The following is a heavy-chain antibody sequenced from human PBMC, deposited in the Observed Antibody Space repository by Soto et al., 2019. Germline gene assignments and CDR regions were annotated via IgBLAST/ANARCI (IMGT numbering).Heavy chain of an antibody. V-gene: IGHV3-7*01. CDR2: IPTDGSEK. CDR1: GFTFTSHW. D-gene: IGHD2-2*01. J-gene: IGHJ3*02. Sequence: EVQLVESGGGLVQTGGSLRLSCAASGFTFTSHWMSWVRQAPGKRLEWVANIPTDGSEKYYVDSVRGRFTISRDNAKNSLYLKVNSLRAGDTVVYYCGRDAGYCISTDCKGDGFEICGQGTMVTVSS. CDR3: GRDAGYCISTDCKGDGFEI.